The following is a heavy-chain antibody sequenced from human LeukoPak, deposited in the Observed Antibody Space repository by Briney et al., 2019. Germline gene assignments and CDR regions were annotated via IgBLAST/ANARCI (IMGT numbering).Heavy chain of an antibody. CDR2: ISSSGSTI. CDR3: AREAYCGGDCYFFDI. V-gene: IGHV3-48*04. CDR1: GFSFSSYA. D-gene: IGHD2-21*02. Sequence: QAGGSLRLSCAASGFSFSSYAMSWIRQAPGKGLEWVSYISSSGSTIYYADSVKGRFTISRDNAKNSLYLQMNSLRAEDTAVYYCAREAYCGGDCYFFDIWGQGTMVTVSS. J-gene: IGHJ3*02.